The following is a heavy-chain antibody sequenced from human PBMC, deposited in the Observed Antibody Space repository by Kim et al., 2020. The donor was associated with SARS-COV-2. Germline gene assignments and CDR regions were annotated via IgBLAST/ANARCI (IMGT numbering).Heavy chain of an antibody. CDR2: IYYSGST. Sequence: SETLSLTCTVSGGSISSSSYYWGWIRQPPGKGLEWIGSIYYSGSTYYNPSLKSRVTISVDTSKNQFSLKLSSVTAADTAVYYCARVAVSGSYYYLSAPFDYWGQGTLVTVFS. J-gene: IGHJ4*02. D-gene: IGHD1-26*01. CDR1: GGSISSSSYY. CDR3: ARVAVSGSYYYLSAPFDY. V-gene: IGHV4-39*07.